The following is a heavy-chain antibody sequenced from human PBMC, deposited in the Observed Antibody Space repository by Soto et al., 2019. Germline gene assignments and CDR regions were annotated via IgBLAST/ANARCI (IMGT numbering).Heavy chain of an antibody. CDR3: AKELATYIAVAGPFDY. CDR1: GFTFSSYG. Sequence: GGSLRLSCAASGFTFSSYGMHWVRQAPGKGLEWVAVISYDGSNKYYADSVKGRFTISRDNSKNTLYLQMNSLRAEDTAVYYCAKELATYIAVAGPFDYWGQGTLVTVSS. D-gene: IGHD6-19*01. CDR2: ISYDGSNK. J-gene: IGHJ4*02. V-gene: IGHV3-30*18.